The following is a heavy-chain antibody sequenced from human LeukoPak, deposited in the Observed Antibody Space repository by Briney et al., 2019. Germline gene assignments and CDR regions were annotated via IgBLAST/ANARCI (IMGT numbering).Heavy chain of an antibody. CDR2: ITWHGRST. D-gene: IGHD6-13*01. CDR1: GFIFDDFS. CDR3: TKATTRRVPAATIDS. J-gene: IGHJ4*02. V-gene: IGHV3-9*01. Sequence: PGRSLRLPCAASGFIFDDFSMFWVRQVPGKGLEWVSSITWHGRSTAYADSVRGRFTISRDNAKYSLYLQMNSLRPEDTAFYYCTKATTRRVPAATIDSWGQGTLVTVSS.